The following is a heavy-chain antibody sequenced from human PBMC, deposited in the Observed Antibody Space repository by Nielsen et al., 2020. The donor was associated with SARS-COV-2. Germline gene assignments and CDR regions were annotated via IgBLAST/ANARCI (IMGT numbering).Heavy chain of an antibody. CDR1: GFTFSSYS. D-gene: IGHD1-26*01. CDR3: ASSWGSYPVD. V-gene: IGHV3-48*01. CDR2: ISSSSSTI. J-gene: IGHJ4*02. Sequence: GGSLRLSCAASGFTFSSYSMNWVRQAPGKGLEWVSYISSSSSTIYYADSVKGRFTISRDNSKNTLYLQMNSLRAEDTAVYYCASSWGSYPVDWGQGTLVTVSS.